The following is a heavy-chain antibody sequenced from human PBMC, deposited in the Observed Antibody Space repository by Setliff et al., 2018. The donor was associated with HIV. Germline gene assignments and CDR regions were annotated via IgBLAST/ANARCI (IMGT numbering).Heavy chain of an antibody. CDR3: ARDPSQYLDFLFDPQPSNV. CDR1: SGYMSGHF. J-gene: IGHJ3*01. D-gene: IGHD3-9*01. CDR2: IYLGETT. V-gene: IGHV4-59*11. Sequence: SETLSLTCTVSSGYMSGHFWTWVRQTPGEGLEWIGNIYLGETTNYNPSLKSRATISLDTSKRQFSLHLTSVTAADTAIYYCARDPSQYLDFLFDPQPSNVWGHGTMVTVSS.